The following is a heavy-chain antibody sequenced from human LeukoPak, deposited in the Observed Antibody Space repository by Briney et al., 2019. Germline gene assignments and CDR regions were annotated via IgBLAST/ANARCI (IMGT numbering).Heavy chain of an antibody. Sequence: SETLSLTCAVYGGSFSGYYWSWIRQPPGKGLEWIGEINHSGSTNYNPSLKSRVTISVDTSKNQFSLQLNSVTPEDTAVYYCARSVFRQQVEPFDYWGQGTLVTVSS. CDR1: GGSFSGYY. V-gene: IGHV4-34*01. J-gene: IGHJ4*02. D-gene: IGHD6-13*01. CDR3: ARSVFRQQVEPFDY. CDR2: INHSGST.